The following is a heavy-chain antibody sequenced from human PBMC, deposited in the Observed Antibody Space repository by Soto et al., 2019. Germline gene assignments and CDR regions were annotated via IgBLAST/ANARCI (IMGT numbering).Heavy chain of an antibody. CDR3: ARDYYKYYDSSGYYRSHAY. D-gene: IGHD3-22*01. Sequence: PGGSLRLSCAASGFTFSSYAMHWVRQAPGKGLEWVALISYDGSDKDYADSVKGRFTISRDNSRNTLFLQMNSLRAEDTAVYYCARDYYKYYDSSGYYRSHAYWGQRTPVPVSS. J-gene: IGHJ4*02. CDR2: ISYDGSDK. CDR1: GFTFSSYA. V-gene: IGHV3-30-3*01.